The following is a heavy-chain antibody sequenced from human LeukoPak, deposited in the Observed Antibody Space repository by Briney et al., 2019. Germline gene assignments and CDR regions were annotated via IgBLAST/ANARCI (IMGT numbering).Heavy chain of an antibody. CDR1: GGTFSSYA. CDR3: ARGPEGYYYYYYMDV. J-gene: IGHJ6*03. V-gene: IGHV1-69*06. CDR2: IIPIFGTA. Sequence: SVKVSCKASGGTFSSYAISWVRQAPGQGLEWMGGIIPIFGTANYGQNFQGRVTITADKSTSTAYMELSSLRSEDTAVYYCARGPEGYYYYYYMDVWGKGTTVTVSS.